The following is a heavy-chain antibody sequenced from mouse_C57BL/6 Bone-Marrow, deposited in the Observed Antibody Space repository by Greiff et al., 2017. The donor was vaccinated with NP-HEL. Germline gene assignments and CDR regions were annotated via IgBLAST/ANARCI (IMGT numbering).Heavy chain of an antibody. V-gene: IGHV1-76*01. J-gene: IGHJ2*01. CDR3: ARGDLGPLWYFDY. D-gene: IGHD4-1*01. Sequence: VKLQESGAELVRPGASVKLSCKASGYTFTDYYINWVKQRPGQGLEWIARIYPGSGNTYYNEKFKGKATLTAEKSSSTAYMQLSSLTSEDSAVYFCARGDLGPLWYFDYWGQGTTLTVSS. CDR1: GYTFTDYY. CDR2: IYPGSGNT.